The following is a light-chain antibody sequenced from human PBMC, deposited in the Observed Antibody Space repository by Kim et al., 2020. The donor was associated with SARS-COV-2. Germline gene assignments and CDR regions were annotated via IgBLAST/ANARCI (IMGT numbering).Light chain of an antibody. CDR1: QNIFTQ. V-gene: IGKV1-39*01. J-gene: IGKJ2*01. CDR2: AAS. Sequence: DIQMTQSPSSLSASVGDRLTITCRASQNIFTQLNWYQQKPGKAPKLLIYAASSLQSGVPSRFSGSGSGTDFTLSISSLQREDFATYYCQQSTTFPYTFGLGTKLEIK. CDR3: QQSTTFPYT.